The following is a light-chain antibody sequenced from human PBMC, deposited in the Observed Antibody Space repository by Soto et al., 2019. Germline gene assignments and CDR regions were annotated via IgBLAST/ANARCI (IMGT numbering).Light chain of an antibody. CDR2: EVS. CDR1: SSDVGAYNY. J-gene: IGLJ1*01. Sequence: QSALTQPASVSGSPGQSITISCTGTSSDVGAYNYVSWYQQHPGKAPKLMIYEVSKRPSGVSNRFSGSKSGNTASLTISGLQGEDEADYYCSAYTVSRTYVFGTGTKVT. V-gene: IGLV2-14*01. CDR3: SAYTVSRTYV.